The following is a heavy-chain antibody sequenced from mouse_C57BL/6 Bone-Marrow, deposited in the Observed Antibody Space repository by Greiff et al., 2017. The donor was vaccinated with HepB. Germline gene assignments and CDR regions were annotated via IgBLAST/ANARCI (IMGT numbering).Heavy chain of an antibody. CDR1: GYTFTSYW. J-gene: IGHJ1*03. CDR3: AREGKYYYGSSSYWYFDV. V-gene: IGHV1-64*01. Sequence: QVHVKQSGAELVKPGASVKLSCKASGYTFTSYWMHWVKQRPGQGLEWIGMIHPNSGSTNYNEKFKSKATLTVDKSSSTAYMQLSSLTSEDSAVYYCAREGKYYYGSSSYWYFDVWGTGTTVTVSS. D-gene: IGHD1-1*01. CDR2: IHPNSGST.